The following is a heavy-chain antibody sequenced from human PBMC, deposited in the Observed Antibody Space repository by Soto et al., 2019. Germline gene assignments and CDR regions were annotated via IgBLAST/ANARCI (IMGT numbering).Heavy chain of an antibody. D-gene: IGHD6-6*01. Sequence: SETLSLTCTVSGGSISSYYWSWIRQPPGKGLEWIGYIYYSGSTNYNPSLKSRVTISVDTSKNQFSLKLSSVTAADTAVYYCAGFSKLRGFDYWGQGTLVTVSS. J-gene: IGHJ4*02. CDR2: IYYSGST. CDR1: GGSISSYY. CDR3: AGFSKLRGFDY. V-gene: IGHV4-59*01.